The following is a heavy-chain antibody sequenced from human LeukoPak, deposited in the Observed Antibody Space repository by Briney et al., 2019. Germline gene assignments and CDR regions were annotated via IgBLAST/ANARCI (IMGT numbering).Heavy chain of an antibody. J-gene: IGHJ6*02. D-gene: IGHD2-15*01. CDR1: GFTFSSYS. CDR3: ARDLGRQFYGMDL. Sequence: AGGSLRLSCAASGFTFSSYSMNWVRQAPGKGLEWVSSISSSSSYIYYADSVKGRFTISRDNAKNSLYLQMNSLRAEDTALYYCARDLGRQFYGMDLWGQGTTVTVSS. V-gene: IGHV3-21*01. CDR2: ISSSSSYI.